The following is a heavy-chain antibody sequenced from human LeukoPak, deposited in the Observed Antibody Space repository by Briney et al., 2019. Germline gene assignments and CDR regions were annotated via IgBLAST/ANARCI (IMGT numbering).Heavy chain of an antibody. V-gene: IGHV3-9*01. CDR2: ISWNSGSI. J-gene: IGHJ4*02. D-gene: IGHD3-22*01. CDR1: GFTFDDYA. Sequence: PGRSLRLSCAASGFTFDDYAMHWVRRAPGKGLEWVSGISWNSGSIGYADSVKGRFTISRDNAKNSLYLQMNSLRAEDTALYYCAKDYYYDSSGSDYWGQGTLVTVSS. CDR3: AKDYYYDSSGSDY.